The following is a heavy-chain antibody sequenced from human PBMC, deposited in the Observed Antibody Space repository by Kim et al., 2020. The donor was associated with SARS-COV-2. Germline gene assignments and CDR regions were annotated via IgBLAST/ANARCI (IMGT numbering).Heavy chain of an antibody. CDR2: MWYDGSKK. CDR1: GFAFSNYG. V-gene: IGHV3-33*06. Sequence: GGSLRLSCAASGFAFSNYGMHWVRQAPGRGLEWVAVMWYDGSKKYYADSVKGRFTISRDNSKNTLFLQMNSLRVEDTAVYYCAKQYGSLKWGYFDYWGQGTLVTVSS. J-gene: IGHJ4*02. CDR3: AKQYGSLKWGYFDY. D-gene: IGHD2-8*01.